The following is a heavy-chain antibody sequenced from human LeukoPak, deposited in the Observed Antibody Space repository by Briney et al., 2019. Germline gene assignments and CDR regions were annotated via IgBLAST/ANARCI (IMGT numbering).Heavy chain of an antibody. D-gene: IGHD2-2*01. CDR2: INEDGNKK. J-gene: IGHJ4*02. Sequence: GGSLRLSCAASGFTFSDYFMSWVRQAPGKGLEWVANINEDGNKKYYVDSVKGRFTISRDNTKNSLYLQMNSLRAEDTALYYCARGCTSNSCYDYWGQGTLVTVSS. CDR3: ARGCTSNSCYDY. CDR1: GFTFSDYF. V-gene: IGHV3-7*01.